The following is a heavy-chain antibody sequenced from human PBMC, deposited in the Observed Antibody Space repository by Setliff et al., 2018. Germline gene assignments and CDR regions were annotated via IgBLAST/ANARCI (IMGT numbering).Heavy chain of an antibody. CDR1: GGSISSSY. CDR2: IYSSGSS. V-gene: IGHV4-59*01. CDR3: ARAAKYDSSGYYGLWFDP. Sequence: PSETLSLTCSVSGGSISSSYWTWIRQPPGKGLEWIGYIYSSGSSNYNPSLKSRVTISVDTSKNQFSLRLSSVTAADTAVYYCARAAKYDSSGYYGLWFDPWGQGNLVTVSS. J-gene: IGHJ5*02. D-gene: IGHD3-22*01.